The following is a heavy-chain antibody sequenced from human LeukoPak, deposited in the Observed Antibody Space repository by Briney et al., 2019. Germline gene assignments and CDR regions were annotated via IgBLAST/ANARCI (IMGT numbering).Heavy chain of an antibody. Sequence: SETLSLTCAVSGGSFSGYYWSWIRQPPGKGLEWIGEINHSGSTNYNPSLKSRVTISVDTSKNQFSLKLSSVTAADTAVYYCARAVAGIFDYWGQGTLVTVSS. J-gene: IGHJ4*02. CDR1: GGSFSGYY. V-gene: IGHV4-34*01. D-gene: IGHD6-19*01. CDR2: INHSGST. CDR3: ARAVAGIFDY.